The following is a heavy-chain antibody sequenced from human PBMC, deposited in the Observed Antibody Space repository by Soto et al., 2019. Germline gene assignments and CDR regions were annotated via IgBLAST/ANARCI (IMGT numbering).Heavy chain of an antibody. J-gene: IGHJ4*02. CDR3: AKGSASARPYYFDS. CDR1: GFTFSNNA. CDR2: ISGSGGST. D-gene: IGHD2-21*01. Sequence: GGSLRLPCAASGFTFSNNAMSWVRQAPGKGLDWVSAISGSGGSTWYADSVKGRFTISRDNSKNTLFLEMNSLRVEDTAVYYCAKGSASARPYYFDSWGQGTLVTVSS. V-gene: IGHV3-23*01.